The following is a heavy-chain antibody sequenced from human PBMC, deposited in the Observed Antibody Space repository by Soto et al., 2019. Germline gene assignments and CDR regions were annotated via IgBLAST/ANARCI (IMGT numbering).Heavy chain of an antibody. CDR1: GFTFSSYG. Sequence: GGSLRLSCAASGFTFSSYGMHWVRQAPGKGLEWVAVISYDGSNKYYADSVKGRFTISRDNSKNTLYLQMNSLRAEDTAVYYCAKDLRDGYKKYYYYGMDVWGQGTTVTVSS. D-gene: IGHD5-12*01. V-gene: IGHV3-30*18. CDR2: ISYDGSNK. CDR3: AKDLRDGYKKYYYYGMDV. J-gene: IGHJ6*02.